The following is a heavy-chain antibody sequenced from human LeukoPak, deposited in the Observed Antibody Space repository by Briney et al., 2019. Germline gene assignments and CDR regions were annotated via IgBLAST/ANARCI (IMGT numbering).Heavy chain of an antibody. Sequence: PGGSLRLSCVVSGLTFSSYSMTWVRQAPGKGLEWVSGISASGGETWYPDSVKGRFTISRDNSENTVYLQMNSLRVEDTAVYYCARGDSGKWNFKRGFDYWGQGTLVTISS. CDR3: ARGDSGKWNFKRGFDY. CDR2: ISASGGET. D-gene: IGHD1-26*01. CDR1: GLTFSSYS. V-gene: IGHV3-23*01. J-gene: IGHJ4*02.